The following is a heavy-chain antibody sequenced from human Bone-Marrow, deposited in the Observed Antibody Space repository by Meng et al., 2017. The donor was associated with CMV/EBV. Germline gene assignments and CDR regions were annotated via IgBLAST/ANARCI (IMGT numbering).Heavy chain of an antibody. CDR2: MNPNSGNT. Sequence: ASVKVSCKASGYTFTSYDINWVRQATGQGLEWMGWMNPNSGNTGYAQKFQGRVTITRNTSISTAYMELSSLRSEDTAVYYCARGGITGYCSSTSCYDDYWGHGTLVTFSS. D-gene: IGHD2-2*01. V-gene: IGHV1-8*03. CDR1: GYTFTSYD. CDR3: ARGGITGYCSSTSCYDDY. J-gene: IGHJ4*01.